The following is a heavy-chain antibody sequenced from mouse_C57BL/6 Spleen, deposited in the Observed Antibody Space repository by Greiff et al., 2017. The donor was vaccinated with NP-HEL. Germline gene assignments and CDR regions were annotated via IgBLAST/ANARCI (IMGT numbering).Heavy chain of an antibody. D-gene: IGHD1-1*01. CDR1: GFTFSSYG. Sequence: VQLQQSGGDLVKPGGSLKLSCAASGFTFSSYGMSWVRQTPDKRLEWVATISSGGSYTYYPDSVKGRFTISRDNAKNTLYLQMSSLKSEDTAMYYCARDYGSSYYFDYWGQGTTLTVSS. V-gene: IGHV5-6*01. CDR3: ARDYGSSYYFDY. CDR2: ISSGGSYT. J-gene: IGHJ2*01.